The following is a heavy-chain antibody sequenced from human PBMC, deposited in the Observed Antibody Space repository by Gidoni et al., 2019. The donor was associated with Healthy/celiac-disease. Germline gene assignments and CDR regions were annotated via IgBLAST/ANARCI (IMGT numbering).Heavy chain of an antibody. CDR2: IYYSGST. V-gene: IGHV4-30-4*01. Sequence: QVQLQESGPGLVKPSQTLSLTCTVSGGSISSGHYYWSWIRQPPGKGLEWIGYIYYSGSTYYNPSLKSRVTISVDTAKNQFSLKLSSVTAADTAVYYCARALPYYYGSGSYYFDYWGQGTLVTVSS. J-gene: IGHJ4*02. CDR3: ARALPYYYGSGSYYFDY. CDR1: GGSISSGHYY. D-gene: IGHD3-10*01.